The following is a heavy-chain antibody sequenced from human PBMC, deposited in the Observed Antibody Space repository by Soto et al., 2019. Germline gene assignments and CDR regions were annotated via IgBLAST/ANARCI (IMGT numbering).Heavy chain of an antibody. CDR3: ARHGRYCSGGSCDSENEYYYYGMDV. V-gene: IGHV5-51*01. CDR1: GYSFTSYW. Sequence: VESLKISCKGSGYSFTSYWIGWVRQMPGKGLEWMGVIYTGDSDTRYSPSFQGQVTISADKSISTAYLQWSSLKASDTAMYYCARHGRYCSGGSCDSENEYYYYGMDVWGQGTTVTVSS. D-gene: IGHD2-15*01. J-gene: IGHJ6*02. CDR2: IYTGDSDT.